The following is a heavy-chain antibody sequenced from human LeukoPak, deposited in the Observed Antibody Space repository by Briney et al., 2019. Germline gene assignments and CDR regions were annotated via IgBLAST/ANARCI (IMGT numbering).Heavy chain of an antibody. CDR2: INPNSGGT. CDR1: GYTFTGYY. Sequence: SVKVSCKPSGYTFTGYYMNWVRPAPGQGLEWMGWINPNSGGTNYAEKFQGRGTKTRDTSISTAYMELSRLRSDDTAVYYCASRFDYWGQGTLVTVSS. CDR3: ASRFDY. J-gene: IGHJ4*02. V-gene: IGHV1-2*02.